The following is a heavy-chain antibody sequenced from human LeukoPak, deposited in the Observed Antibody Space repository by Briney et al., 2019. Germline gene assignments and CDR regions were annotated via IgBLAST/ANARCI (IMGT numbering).Heavy chain of an antibody. Sequence: GGSLRLSCAASGFTFSSYGMSWVRQAPGKGLEWVSAITATSSSTHDADSVQGRFTISRDNSKNTLYLQMNSLRPEDTAIYYCARVVWGIFYDNYYYMDVWGKGTTVIVSS. J-gene: IGHJ6*03. CDR3: ARVVWGIFYDNYYYMDV. V-gene: IGHV3-23*01. CDR2: ITATSSST. D-gene: IGHD2/OR15-2a*01. CDR1: GFTFSSYG.